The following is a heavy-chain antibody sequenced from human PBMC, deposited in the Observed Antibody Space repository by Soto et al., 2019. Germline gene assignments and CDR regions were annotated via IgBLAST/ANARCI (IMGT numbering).Heavy chain of an antibody. Sequence: GGSLRLSCAASGFTFSSYSMNWVRQAPGKGLEWVSSISSSSSYIYYADSVKGRFTISRDNAKNSLYLQMNSLRAEDTAVYYCARDEGNDYCEIFDYWGQGTLVTVSS. CDR3: ARDEGNDYCEIFDY. CDR2: ISSSSSYI. CDR1: GFTFSSYS. J-gene: IGHJ4*02. D-gene: IGHD4-17*01. V-gene: IGHV3-21*01.